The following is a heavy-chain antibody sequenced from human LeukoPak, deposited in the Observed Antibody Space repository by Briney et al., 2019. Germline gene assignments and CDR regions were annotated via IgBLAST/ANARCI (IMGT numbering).Heavy chain of an antibody. CDR1: GGSISSYY. Sequence: SETLSLTCSVSGGSISSYYWSWIRQPPGKGLEWIGYIYYSGSTNYNPSLKSRVTISVDTSKNQFSLKLSSVTAADTAVYYCARLGGGSYYEGQRFDYYYGMDVWGQGTTVTVSS. CDR3: ARLGGGSYYEGQRFDYYYGMDV. CDR2: IYYSGST. V-gene: IGHV4-59*08. J-gene: IGHJ6*02. D-gene: IGHD1-26*01.